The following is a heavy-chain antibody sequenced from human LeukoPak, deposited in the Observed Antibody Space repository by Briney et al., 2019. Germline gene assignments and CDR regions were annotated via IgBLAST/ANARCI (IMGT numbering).Heavy chain of an antibody. CDR1: GGTLSSYV. CDR2: IIPLFGTP. Sequence: GASVKVSCKASGGTLSSYVISWVRQAPGQGLEWMGGIIPLFGTPNYAQRFQGRLTITADESTNTVYMELSSLRFDDTAVYYCASLPETYSSGLYTVDYWGQGTLLTVSS. J-gene: IGHJ4*02. CDR3: ASLPETYSSGLYTVDY. V-gene: IGHV1-69*13. D-gene: IGHD6-19*01.